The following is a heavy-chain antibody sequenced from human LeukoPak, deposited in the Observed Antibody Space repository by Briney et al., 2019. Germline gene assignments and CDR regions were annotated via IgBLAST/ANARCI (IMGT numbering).Heavy chain of an antibody. Sequence: GGSLRLSCAASGFTFSGFAMSWVRQAPGKGLEWVSTIGNTAGTTYYADSVKGRFTISRDNSKNTLYLQMNSLSAEDTAVYYCARARCSSTSCYELRFDYWGQGTLVTVSS. D-gene: IGHD2-2*01. V-gene: IGHV3-23*01. CDR1: GFTFSGFA. J-gene: IGHJ4*02. CDR3: ARARCSSTSCYELRFDY. CDR2: IGNTAGTT.